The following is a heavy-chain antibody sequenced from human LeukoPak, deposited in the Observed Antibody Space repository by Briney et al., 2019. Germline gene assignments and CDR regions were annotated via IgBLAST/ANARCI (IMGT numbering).Heavy chain of an antibody. CDR2: IRYDGSNK. CDR1: GFTYSSYG. CDR3: AKGVEFLEFDG. V-gene: IGHV3-30*02. D-gene: IGHD3-3*01. Sequence: GGSLRLSCAASGFTYSSYGMHWVRQAPGRGLEWVAFIRYDGSNKYYADSVKGRFTIYRDNSKITLYLQTTSLRAEDTAVYYCAKGVEFLEFDGWGQGPLVTVSS. J-gene: IGHJ4*02.